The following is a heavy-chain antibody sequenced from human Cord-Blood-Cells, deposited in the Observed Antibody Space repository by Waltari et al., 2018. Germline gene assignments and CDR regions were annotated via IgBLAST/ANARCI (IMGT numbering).Heavy chain of an antibody. V-gene: IGHV3-30*02. Sequence: QVQLVESGGGVVQPGESLRLSCAASGFTFSTSGLHWVRQAPGKGLEGVEYIRSDGSNINYADSVKGRFTISRDNSKNTLYLQMNSLRAEDTAVYYCATYSASRGFNYWGQGTLVTVSS. CDR2: IRSDGSNI. D-gene: IGHD6-13*01. CDR1: GFTFSTSG. J-gene: IGHJ4*02. CDR3: ATYSASRGFNY.